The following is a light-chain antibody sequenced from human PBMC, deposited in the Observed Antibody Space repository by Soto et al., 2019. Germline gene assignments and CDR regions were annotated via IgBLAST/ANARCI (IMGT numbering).Light chain of an antibody. Sequence: SYELTQPPSVSVAPGQTARITCGGDNIGSKGVQWYQQRPGQAPVLLVYDDSDRPSGIPERFSGSNSGNTATLTLSRVEAGDEADYYCQVWDSSGDHVVFGGGTKVTVL. V-gene: IGLV3-21*02. CDR2: DDS. CDR3: QVWDSSGDHVV. J-gene: IGLJ2*01. CDR1: NIGSKG.